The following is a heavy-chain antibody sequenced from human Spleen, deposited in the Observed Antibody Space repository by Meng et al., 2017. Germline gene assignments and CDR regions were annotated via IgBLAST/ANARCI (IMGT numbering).Heavy chain of an antibody. CDR3: ARGPTTMAHDFDY. CDR2: INHSGST. J-gene: IGHJ4*02. D-gene: IGHD4-11*01. V-gene: IGHV4-34*01. CDR1: GGSFSDYY. Sequence: QGQLQQWGDGRLKPSETLSLTCVVSGGSFSDYYWSWIRQPPGKGLEWIGEINHSGSTNYNPSLESRATISVDTSQNNLSLKLSSVTAADSAVYYCARGPTTMAHDFDYWGQGTLVTVSS.